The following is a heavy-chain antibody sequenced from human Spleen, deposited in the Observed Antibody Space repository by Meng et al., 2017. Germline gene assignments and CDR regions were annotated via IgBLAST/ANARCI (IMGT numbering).Heavy chain of an antibody. Sequence: QVQLVQSGAEVKKPGSSVKVSCKASGGTFSSYAISWVRRAPGQGLEWMGRINPKSGDTHYAQKFQARVTMTRDTSISTTYMELSRLRSDDTAVYYCVRDEDISAAGKLFGDYWGQGTLVTVSS. CDR3: VRDEDISAAGKLFGDY. V-gene: IGHV1-2*06. J-gene: IGHJ4*02. CDR2: INPKSGDT. CDR1: GGTFSSYA. D-gene: IGHD6-13*01.